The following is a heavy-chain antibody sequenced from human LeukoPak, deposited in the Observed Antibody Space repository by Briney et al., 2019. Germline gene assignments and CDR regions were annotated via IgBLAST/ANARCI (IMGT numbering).Heavy chain of an antibody. CDR2: ISYDGSNK. Sequence: PGGSLRLSCAASGFTFSSYAMHWVRQAPGKGLEWVAVISYDGSNKYYADSVKGRFTISRDNSKDTLYLQMNSLRAEDTAVYYCAREHSYCSSTSCSRGRYYGMDVWGQGTTVTVSS. V-gene: IGHV3-30*04. CDR1: GFTFSSYA. CDR3: AREHSYCSSTSCSRGRYYGMDV. J-gene: IGHJ6*02. D-gene: IGHD2-2*01.